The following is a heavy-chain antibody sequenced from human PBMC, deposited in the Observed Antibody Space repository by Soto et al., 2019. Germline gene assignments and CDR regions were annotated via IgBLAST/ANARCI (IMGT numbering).Heavy chain of an antibody. J-gene: IGHJ5*02. CDR2: INHIGSI. V-gene: IGHV4-34*04. CDR3: VRAPHCFDP. Sequence: ISKPPGKGLEWIGEINHIGSINNNPSLNSRATISVDTSKTQFSLKLSSVTAADTAVYYYVRAPHCFDPWGQGTLVPVYS.